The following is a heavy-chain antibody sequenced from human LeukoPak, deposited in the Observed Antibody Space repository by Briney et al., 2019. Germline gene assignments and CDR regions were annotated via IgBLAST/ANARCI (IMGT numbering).Heavy chain of an antibody. V-gene: IGHV4-38-2*02. D-gene: IGHD3-22*01. CDR2: IYHSGST. J-gene: IGHJ4*02. Sequence: SETLSLTCTVSGYSISSGYFWGWIRQPPGKGLEWIGSIYHSGSTYYNPSLKSRVTISVDTSKNQFSLKLSSVTAADTAVYYCARVAYFDSSGYYYCFDYWGQGTLVTVSS. CDR1: GYSISSGYF. CDR3: ARVAYFDSSGYYYCFDY.